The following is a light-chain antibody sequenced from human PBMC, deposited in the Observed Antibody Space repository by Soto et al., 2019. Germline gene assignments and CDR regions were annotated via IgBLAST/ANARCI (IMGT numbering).Light chain of an antibody. Sequence: EIVVTQSPLSLSVSPGESASIYCRSNQSLLHSGGHNYLDWFLQKPGQSPQLLIYLGSNRASGVPDRFSGSGSGTDFTLKITRVEAEDVGVYYCMQALQTEFTFGGGTKVEIK. CDR1: QSLLHSGGHNY. CDR3: MQALQTEFT. J-gene: IGKJ4*01. V-gene: IGKV2-28*01. CDR2: LGS.